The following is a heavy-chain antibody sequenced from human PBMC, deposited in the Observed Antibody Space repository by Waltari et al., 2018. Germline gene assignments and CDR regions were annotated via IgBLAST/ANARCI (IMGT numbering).Heavy chain of an antibody. CDR1: GLHVSRPG. Sequence: EGQLVEFGGGLVQPGGPLGRHGAGAGLHVSRPGMHWASQAPGKGLVWVSLISNDGTTTISADSVKGRFTISRDNAENTLYLQMNSLRAEDTAVYYCVRIYFESSGHKLSWGQGTLVTVSS. J-gene: IGHJ5*02. CDR3: VRIYFESSGHKLS. CDR2: ISNDGTTT. V-gene: IGHV3-74*01. D-gene: IGHD3-22*01.